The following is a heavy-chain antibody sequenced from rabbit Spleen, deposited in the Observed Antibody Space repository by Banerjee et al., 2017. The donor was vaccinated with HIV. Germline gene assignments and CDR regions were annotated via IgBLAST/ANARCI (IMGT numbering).Heavy chain of an antibody. V-gene: IGHV1S45*01. CDR3: ARDLTGVIGWNFGW. Sequence: QEQLVESGGGLVQPGGSLKFSCKASGFDFSGYGVSWVRQAPGKGLEWIGYIDPIFTATYYANWAKGRFTFSKTSSTTVTLQVTSLTAADTATYFCARDLTGVIGWNFGWWGQGTLVTVS. J-gene: IGHJ3*01. D-gene: IGHD4-1*01. CDR2: IDPIFTAT. CDR1: GFDFSGYG.